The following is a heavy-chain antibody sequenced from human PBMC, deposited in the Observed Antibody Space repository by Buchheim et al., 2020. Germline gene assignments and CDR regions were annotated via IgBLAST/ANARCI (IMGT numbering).Heavy chain of an antibody. Sequence: QVQLVESGGGVVQPGRSLRLSCAASGFTFSSYGMHWVRQAPGKGLEWVAVISYDGSNKYYADSVKGRFTISRDNSKNKLYLQMNSLRAEDTAVYYCAKLKSRWLQFDYYYYGMDVWGQGTT. V-gene: IGHV3-30*18. CDR3: AKLKSRWLQFDYYYYGMDV. D-gene: IGHD5-24*01. CDR1: GFTFSSYG. J-gene: IGHJ6*02. CDR2: ISYDGSNK.